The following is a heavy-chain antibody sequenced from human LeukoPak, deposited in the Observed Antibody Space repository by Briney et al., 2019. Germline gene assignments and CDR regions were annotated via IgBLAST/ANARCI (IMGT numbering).Heavy chain of an antibody. Sequence: GGPLRLSCETAGFTFSSYVMHWVRRTPGKGLVWVSRISHDGFISYADSVKGRFTISRDNAKNTLILQMNSLRAEDTAVYYCARDWVYKIDYWGRGTLVTVSS. V-gene: IGHV3-74*01. CDR3: ARDWVYKIDY. CDR1: GFTFSSYV. CDR2: ISHDGFI. D-gene: IGHD5-24*01. J-gene: IGHJ4*02.